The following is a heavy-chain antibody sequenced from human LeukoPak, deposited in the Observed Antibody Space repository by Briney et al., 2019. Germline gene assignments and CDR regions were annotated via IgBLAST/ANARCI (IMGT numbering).Heavy chain of an antibody. Sequence: GGSPRLSCAASGFTFSSYGMHWVRQAPGKGLEWVAVISYDGSNKYYADSVKGRFTISRDNSKNTLYLQMNSLRAEDTAVYYCAKGGYDSSGYYAGLFDYWGQGTLVTVSS. J-gene: IGHJ4*02. CDR2: ISYDGSNK. V-gene: IGHV3-30*18. D-gene: IGHD3-22*01. CDR1: GFTFSSYG. CDR3: AKGGYDSSGYYAGLFDY.